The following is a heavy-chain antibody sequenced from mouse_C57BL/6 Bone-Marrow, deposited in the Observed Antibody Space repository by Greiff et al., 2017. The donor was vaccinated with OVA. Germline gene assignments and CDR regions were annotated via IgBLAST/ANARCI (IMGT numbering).Heavy chain of an antibody. Sequence: EVQLQQSGAELVRPGASVKLSCTASGFNIKDDYMHWVKQRPEQGLEWIGWIDPENGDTEYASKFQGKATITADTSSNTAYLQLSSLTSEDTAVYYCTSYSNWFAYWGQGTLVTVSA. CDR2: IDPENGDT. CDR1: GFNIKDDY. V-gene: IGHV14-4*01. J-gene: IGHJ3*01. D-gene: IGHD2-5*01. CDR3: TSYSNWFAY.